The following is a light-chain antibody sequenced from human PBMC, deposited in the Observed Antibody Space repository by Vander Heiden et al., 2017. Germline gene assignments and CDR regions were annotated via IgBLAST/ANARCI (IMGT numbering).Light chain of an antibody. CDR1: QSVLYSSNNKNY. V-gene: IGKV4-1*01. CDR3: QQYYSTPLT. Sequence: DIVMTQSPDSLAVSLGERATIICKSSQSVLYSSNNKNYLAWYQQKPGQPPKLVIYWASTRESGVPDRFSGSGSGTDFTLTISSLQAEDVAVYYCQQYYSTPLTFGGGTKVEIK. CDR2: WAS. J-gene: IGKJ4*01.